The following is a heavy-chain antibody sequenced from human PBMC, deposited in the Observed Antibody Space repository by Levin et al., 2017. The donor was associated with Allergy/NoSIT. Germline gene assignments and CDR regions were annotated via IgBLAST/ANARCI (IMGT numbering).Heavy chain of an antibody. J-gene: IGHJ6*02. CDR3: ARGYCSGGSCNSDYYYYYGMDV. CDR1: GYSFTNYW. V-gene: IGHV5-51*01. Sequence: PGGSLRLSCKGSGYSFTNYWIGWVRQIPGKGLEWMGIISPGGSDTRYSPSFRGQVTISADKSISTAFLQWSSLKASDTGIYFCARGYCSGGSCNSDYYYYYGMDVWGQGTTVTVSS. D-gene: IGHD2-15*01. CDR2: ISPGGSDT.